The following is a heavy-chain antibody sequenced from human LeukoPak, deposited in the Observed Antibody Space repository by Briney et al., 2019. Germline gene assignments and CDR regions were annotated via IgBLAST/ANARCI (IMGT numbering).Heavy chain of an antibody. CDR1: GFTFSSYN. Sequence: GGSLRLSCAASGFTFSSYNMEWVRQAPGKGLEWVSSITSDSRYISHTDSVKGPFTTSRDNAKNSLYLQMNSLRAEDAALYFCARVSYSGSYGAYYYYYMDVWGKGTTVTISS. CDR2: ITSDSRYI. CDR3: ARVSYSGSYGAYYYYYMDV. D-gene: IGHD1-26*01. J-gene: IGHJ6*03. V-gene: IGHV3-21*01.